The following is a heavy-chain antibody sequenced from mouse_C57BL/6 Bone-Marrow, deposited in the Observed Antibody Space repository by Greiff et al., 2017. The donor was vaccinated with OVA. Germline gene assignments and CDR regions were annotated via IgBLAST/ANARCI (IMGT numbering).Heavy chain of an antibody. J-gene: IGHJ1*03. V-gene: IGHV1-15*01. D-gene: IGHD2-3*01. CDR2: IDPETGGT. Sequence: VQLQQSGAELVRPGASVTLSCKASGYTFTDYEMHWVKQTPVHGLEWIGAIDPETGGTAYNQKFKGKAILTAAKSSSTAYMELRSLTSEDSAVYYCTIDGYWTYWYFDVWGTGTTVTVSS. CDR3: TIDGYWTYWYFDV. CDR1: GYTFTDYE.